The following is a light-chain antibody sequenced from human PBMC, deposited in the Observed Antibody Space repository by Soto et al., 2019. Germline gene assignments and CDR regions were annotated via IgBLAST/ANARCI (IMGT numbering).Light chain of an antibody. CDR1: QRVSSN. Sequence: EIVMTQSPATLSVSPGERATLSCRASQRVSSNLAWYQQKPGPAPRLLIYGASTRANGIPARFSGSGSGTEFTLTISSLQSEDFAVYYCQQYNNWPPLTFGGGTKVEIK. J-gene: IGKJ4*01. CDR2: GAS. V-gene: IGKV3-15*01. CDR3: QQYNNWPPLT.